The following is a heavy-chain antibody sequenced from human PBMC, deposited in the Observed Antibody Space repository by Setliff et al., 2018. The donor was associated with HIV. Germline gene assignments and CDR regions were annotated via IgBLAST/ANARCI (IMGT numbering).Heavy chain of an antibody. CDR3: TTVTFTIILVEISEDAFDI. V-gene: IGHV3-15*01. CDR1: GFTFNDAW. Sequence: GGSLRLSCAGSGFTFNDAWISWVRQAPGKGLDWVGRIKANTDGGTTDYAAPVRGRFTISRDDSKNTVYLQMDSLKTEDTAIYYCTTVTFTIILVEISEDAFDIWGQGTMVTVSS. J-gene: IGHJ3*02. CDR2: IKANTDGGTT. D-gene: IGHD3-22*01.